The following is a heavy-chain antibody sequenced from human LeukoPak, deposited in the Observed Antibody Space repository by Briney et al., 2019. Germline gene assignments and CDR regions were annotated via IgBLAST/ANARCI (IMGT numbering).Heavy chain of an antibody. Sequence: SQTLSLTCTVSGGSISSGSYYWSWIRQPAGKGLEWIGRIYTSESTNYNPSLKSRVTISVDTSKNQFSLKLSSVTAADTAVYYCARLVPAAIWGQGTLVTVSS. CDR3: ARLVPAAI. CDR2: IYTSEST. CDR1: GGSISSGSYY. J-gene: IGHJ4*02. V-gene: IGHV4-61*02. D-gene: IGHD2-2*01.